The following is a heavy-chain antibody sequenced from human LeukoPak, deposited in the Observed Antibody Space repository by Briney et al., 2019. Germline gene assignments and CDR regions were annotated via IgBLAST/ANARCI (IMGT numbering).Heavy chain of an antibody. CDR3: AKGSVGATVDS. CDR1: GFTSSTYA. Sequence: GGSLRPSWPASGFTSSTYAMHWFGKAQAKGLEWVAFIRYVGSNKYYADSVKGRFTISRDNSKNTLYLQMNSLRAEDTAVYYCAKGSVGATVDSWGQGTLVTVSS. V-gene: IGHV3-30*02. J-gene: IGHJ5*01. D-gene: IGHD1-26*01. CDR2: IRYVGSNK.